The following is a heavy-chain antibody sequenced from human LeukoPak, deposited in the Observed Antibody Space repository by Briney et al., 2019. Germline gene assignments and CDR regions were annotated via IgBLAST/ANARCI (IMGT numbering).Heavy chain of an antibody. CDR3: ARVHDYGELRVWFDP. D-gene: IGHD4-17*01. CDR2: IKEDGSET. Sequence: GGSLRLSCAAPGFTFRDYWMSWVRQAPGKGLQWVANIKEDGSETYYEESVKGRFTVSRDNAERSLYLQMNSLRVEDTAVYYCARVHDYGELRVWFDPWGPGTLVTVSS. V-gene: IGHV3-7*04. J-gene: IGHJ5*02. CDR1: GFTFRDYW.